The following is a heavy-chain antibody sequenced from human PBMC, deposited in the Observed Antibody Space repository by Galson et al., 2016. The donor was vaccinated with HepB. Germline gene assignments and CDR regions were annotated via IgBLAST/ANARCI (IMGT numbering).Heavy chain of an antibody. CDR3: ARDCDYICYTEASGFDF. V-gene: IGHV3-30*03. J-gene: IGHJ4*02. CDR1: GFTFNRRG. D-gene: IGHD2-8*01. CDR2: DSMDGRRK. Sequence: SLRLSCAASGFTFNRRGMHWVRQAPGKGLGVAADSMDGRRKFYADSVNGRFTISRDNSNNMLFLQMSSLRVDDTAVYYCARDCDYICYTEASGFDFWGQGTLVTVSS.